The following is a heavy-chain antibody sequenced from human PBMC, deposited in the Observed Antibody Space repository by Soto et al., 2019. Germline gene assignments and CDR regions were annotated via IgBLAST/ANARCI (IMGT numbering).Heavy chain of an antibody. CDR2: ISIDGGTT. CDR1: GFTFSDYT. V-gene: IGHV3-23*01. Sequence: PGGSLRLSCAASGFTFSDYTMTWVRQAPGKGLDWVSSISIDGGTTEYADSVKGRFTISRDNSKNTLYLQLNSLRAEDTAVYYCARSDWLDLWGQGTLVTVSS. J-gene: IGHJ5*02. CDR3: ARSDWLDL.